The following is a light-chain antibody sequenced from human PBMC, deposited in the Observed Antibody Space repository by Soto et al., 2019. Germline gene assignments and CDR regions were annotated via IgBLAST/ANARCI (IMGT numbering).Light chain of an antibody. CDR3: SSYTSSRTVL. J-gene: IGLJ2*01. Sequence: QSALTQPASVSGSLGQSITISCTGTSSDVGGYNYVSWYQQHPGKDPKVVIFEVTKRPSGVSSRFSGSKSGNTSSLTVSGPQAEAEGDYYCSSYTSSRTVLFGGGTKLTVL. V-gene: IGLV2-14*01. CDR2: EVT. CDR1: SSDVGGYNY.